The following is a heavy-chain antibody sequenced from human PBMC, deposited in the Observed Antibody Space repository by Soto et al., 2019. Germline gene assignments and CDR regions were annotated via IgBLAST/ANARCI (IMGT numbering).Heavy chain of an antibody. Sequence: QVQLQESGPGLVKPSQTLSLTCTVSGGSISSGGYYWSWIRQHPGKGLEWIGYIYYSGSTYYNPSLKRRITITVDASKNQFSLKLSSVTAADTAVYYCARVSYYGSGGGGYFDYWGQGTLVTVSS. J-gene: IGHJ4*02. CDR1: GGSISSGGYY. CDR2: IYYSGST. CDR3: ARVSYYGSGGGGYFDY. V-gene: IGHV4-31*03. D-gene: IGHD3-10*01.